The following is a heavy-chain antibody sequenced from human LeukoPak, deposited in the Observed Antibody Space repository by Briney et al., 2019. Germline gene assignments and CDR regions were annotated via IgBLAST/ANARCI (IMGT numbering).Heavy chain of an antibody. CDR1: GYTFTSYY. Sequence: GASVKVSCKASGYTFTSYYMHWVRQAPGQGLEWMGIINPSGGSTSYAQKFQGRVTMTRDTSTSTVYMELSSLRSEDTAVYYCAREISSKTYYYDSSGYYRFWGQGTLSPSPQ. CDR3: AREISSKTYYYDSSGYYRF. V-gene: IGHV1-46*01. CDR2: INPSGGST. D-gene: IGHD3-22*01. J-gene: IGHJ4*02.